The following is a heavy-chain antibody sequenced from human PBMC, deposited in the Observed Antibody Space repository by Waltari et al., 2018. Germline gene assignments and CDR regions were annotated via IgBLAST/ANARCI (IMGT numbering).Heavy chain of an antibody. J-gene: IGHJ4*02. CDR3: ARVRLHGTGYDY. CDR1: GYTFTSYY. V-gene: IGHV1-46*01. D-gene: IGHD2-15*01. Sequence: QEQLVQSGAEVKKPGASVKVSCKASGYTFTSYYVHWVRQAPGQGLEWMGLINPSAGSTSYAQKFQGRVTITRDTSTNTVYMELNSLISEDTAVYYCARVRLHGTGYDYWGQGTLVTVSS. CDR2: INPSAGST.